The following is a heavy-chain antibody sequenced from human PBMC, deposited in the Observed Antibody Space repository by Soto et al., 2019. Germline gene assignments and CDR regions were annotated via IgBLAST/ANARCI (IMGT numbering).Heavy chain of an antibody. Sequence: PGESLKISCKGSGYSFTSYWIGWVRQMPGKGLEWMGIIYPGDSDTRYSPSFQGQVTISADKSISTAYLQWSSLKASDAAMYYCARAAAGLYYYYGMDAWGQGTTVTVSS. J-gene: IGHJ6*02. D-gene: IGHD6-13*01. CDR3: ARAAAGLYYYYGMDA. V-gene: IGHV5-51*01. CDR2: IYPGDSDT. CDR1: GYSFTSYW.